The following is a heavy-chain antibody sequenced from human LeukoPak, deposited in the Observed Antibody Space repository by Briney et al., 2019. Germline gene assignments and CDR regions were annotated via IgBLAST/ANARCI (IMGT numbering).Heavy chain of an antibody. CDR1: GFTFSSYG. Sequence: PGGSLRLSCAASGFTFSSYGMHWVRQAPGKGLEWVAVIWYDGSNKYYADSVEGRFTISRDNAKNTLYLQMNSLRAEDTALYYCARGAKSYFDYWGQGTLVTVSS. V-gene: IGHV3-33*01. CDR3: ARGAKSYFDY. CDR2: IWYDGSNK. J-gene: IGHJ4*02.